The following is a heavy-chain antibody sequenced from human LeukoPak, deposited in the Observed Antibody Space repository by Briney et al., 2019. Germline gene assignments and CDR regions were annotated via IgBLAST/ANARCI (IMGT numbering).Heavy chain of an antibody. J-gene: IGHJ4*02. CDR3: ARLRAVAVLPYYFDY. D-gene: IGHD6-19*01. V-gene: IGHV5-51*01. Sequence: RRGESLKISCKGSGYSFTSYWIGWVRQMPGKGLEWMGIIYPGDSDTRYSPSLQGQVTISADKSISTAYLQWSSLKASDTAMYYCARLRAVAVLPYYFDYWGQGTLVTVSS. CDR2: IYPGDSDT. CDR1: GYSFTSYW.